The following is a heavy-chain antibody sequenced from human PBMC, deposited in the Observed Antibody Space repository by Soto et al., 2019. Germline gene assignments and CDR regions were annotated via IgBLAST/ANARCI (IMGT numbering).Heavy chain of an antibody. CDR2: IIPVFNTS. J-gene: IGHJ4*02. Sequence: SVKVSCKASGGTFSSYAISWVRQAPGQRLQWMGGIIPVFNTSNFAQNLQGRVKFSADESTSTAYMELSGLTSDDTAMYFCARMADSLTTVTYYFFDIWGQGTQVTVSS. CDR1: GGTFSSYA. V-gene: IGHV1-69*13. D-gene: IGHD4-17*01. CDR3: ARMADSLTTVTYYFFDI.